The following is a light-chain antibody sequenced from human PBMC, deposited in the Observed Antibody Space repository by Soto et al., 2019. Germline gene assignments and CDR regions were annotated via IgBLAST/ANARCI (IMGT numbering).Light chain of an antibody. CDR3: MQGTHLLT. CDR2: KVS. V-gene: IGKV2-30*01. J-gene: IGKJ4*01. Sequence: DVVMPQSPLSLPVTLGQPASISCRSSQSLVYSDGNTYLNWFQQRPGQSPRRLIYKVSNRDSGVPDRFSGSGSGTDFTTKISMVEAEDVAVYYCMQGTHLLTFGGGTKVEIK. CDR1: QSLVYSDGNTY.